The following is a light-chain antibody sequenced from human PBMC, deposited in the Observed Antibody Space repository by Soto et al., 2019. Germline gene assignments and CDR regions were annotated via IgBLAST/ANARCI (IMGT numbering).Light chain of an antibody. CDR1: QDISVY. V-gene: IGKV1-27*01. CDR3: QKFNTSPLT. CDR2: SAS. J-gene: IGKJ5*01. Sequence: DIQMTQSPSSLSASVGDRVTITCRASQDISVYLAWYQLKPGKVPKLLIYSASSLQSGVQSRFSGSGSRTDFTLTIITLQPEDVETYYCQKFNTSPLTFDQGTRLEIK.